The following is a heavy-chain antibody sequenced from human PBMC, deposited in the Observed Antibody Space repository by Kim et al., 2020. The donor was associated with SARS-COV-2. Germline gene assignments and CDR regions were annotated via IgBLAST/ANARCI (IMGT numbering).Heavy chain of an antibody. D-gene: IGHD3-3*01. Sequence: SETLSLTCTVSGGSISSSSYYWGWIRQPPGKGLEWIGSIYYSGSTYYNPSLKSRVTISVDTSKNQFSLKLSSVTAADTAVYYCARTPRITIFGVVPFDGMDVWGQGTTVTVSS. CDR1: GGSISSSSYY. CDR2: IYYSGST. V-gene: IGHV4-39*01. J-gene: IGHJ6*02. CDR3: ARTPRITIFGVVPFDGMDV.